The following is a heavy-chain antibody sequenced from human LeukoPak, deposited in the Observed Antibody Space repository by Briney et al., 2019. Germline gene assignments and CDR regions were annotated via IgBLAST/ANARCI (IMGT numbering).Heavy chain of an antibody. V-gene: IGHV3-30-3*01. D-gene: IGHD2-2*01. CDR2: ISYDGSNK. J-gene: IGHJ6*02. Sequence: GRSPRLSCAASGFTFSSYAMHWVRQAPGKGLEWVAVISYDGSNKYYADSVKGRFTISRDNSKNTLYLQMNSLRAEDTAVYYCAREIRPVVPAAPYYYYGMDVWGQGTTVAVSS. CDR3: AREIRPVVPAAPYYYYGMDV. CDR1: GFTFSSYA.